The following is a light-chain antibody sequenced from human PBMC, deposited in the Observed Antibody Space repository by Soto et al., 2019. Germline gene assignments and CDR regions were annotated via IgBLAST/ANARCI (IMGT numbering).Light chain of an antibody. CDR1: QSVSGNS. Sequence: DIVLTQSPGTLSLSPGDRATLSCRASQSVSGNSLAWYQQKPGQAPRLLIYVASIRATGVPDRFSGSGSGADFTLTIRRLEPEDCAVYYCQQYGSSPRTFGQGPKVEIK. CDR3: QQYGSSPRT. V-gene: IGKV3-20*01. J-gene: IGKJ1*01. CDR2: VAS.